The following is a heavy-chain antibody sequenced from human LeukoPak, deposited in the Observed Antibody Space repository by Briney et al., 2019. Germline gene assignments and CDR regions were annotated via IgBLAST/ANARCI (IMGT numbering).Heavy chain of an antibody. CDR1: GFTFSSYS. CDR2: ISSSSSYI. CDR3: ARDVVIGAFDI. Sequence: GGSLRLSCAASGFTFSSYSMNWVRQAPGKGLEWVSSISSSSSYIYYADSVKGRFTISRDNAKNALYLQMNSLRAEDTAVYYCARDVVIGAFDIWGQGTLVTVSS. V-gene: IGHV3-21*01. D-gene: IGHD2-15*01. J-gene: IGHJ3*02.